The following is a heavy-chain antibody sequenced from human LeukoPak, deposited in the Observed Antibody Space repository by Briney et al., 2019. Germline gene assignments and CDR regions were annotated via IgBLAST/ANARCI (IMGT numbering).Heavy chain of an antibody. CDR2: IWPGDSDT. V-gene: IGHV5-51*01. D-gene: IGHD2-15*01. CDR3: ARYYCTRGSCPTYFDY. J-gene: IGHJ4*02. Sequence: PGESLKISCRVSGYIFNTYWVGWVRQMPGKGLEWMGIIWPGDSDTRYSPSFQGQVNISADTSISTAYLQWSSLKASDTATYYCARYYCTRGSCPTYFDYWGRGTLVTVSS. CDR1: GYIFNTYW.